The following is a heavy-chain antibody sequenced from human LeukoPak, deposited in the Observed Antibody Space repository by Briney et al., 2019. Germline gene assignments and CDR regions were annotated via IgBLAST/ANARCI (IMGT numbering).Heavy chain of an antibody. CDR1: GFTFSSYS. CDR2: ISSSSSYI. J-gene: IGHJ4*02. D-gene: IGHD1-14*01. V-gene: IGHV3-21*01. CDR3: ERNGGGTGDFDY. Sequence: PGGSLRLSCAASGFTFSSYSMNWVRQAPGKGLEWVSSISSSSSYIYYADSVKGRFTISRDNAKNSLYLQMNSLRAEDTAVYYCERNGGGTGDFDYWGQGTLVTVSS.